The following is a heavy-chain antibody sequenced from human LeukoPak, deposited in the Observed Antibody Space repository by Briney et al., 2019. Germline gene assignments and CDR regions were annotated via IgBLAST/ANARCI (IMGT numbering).Heavy chain of an antibody. J-gene: IGHJ6*02. Sequence: GGSLRLSCTASGFTFSSYGMHWVRQAPGKGLECVAVIWYDGSNKYYADSVEGRFTISRDNSKNTLYLQMNSLRAEDSGVYFCARDRDYLPRGYYYAVDVWGQGTTVTVSS. D-gene: IGHD4/OR15-4a*01. CDR2: IWYDGSNK. CDR3: ARDRDYLPRGYYYAVDV. CDR1: GFTFSSYG. V-gene: IGHV3-33*01.